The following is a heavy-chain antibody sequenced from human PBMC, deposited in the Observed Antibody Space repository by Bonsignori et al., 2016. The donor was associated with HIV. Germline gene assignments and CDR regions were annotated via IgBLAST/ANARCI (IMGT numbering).Heavy chain of an antibody. CDR1: GFTFSSYS. V-gene: IGHV3-21*01. J-gene: IGHJ5*02. CDR2: ISSSSSYI. CDR3: AREVFIAGYNWFDP. Sequence: GGSLRLSCAASGFTFSSYSMNWVRQAPGKGLEWASSISSSSSYIYYADSVKGRFTISRDNAKNSLYLQMNSLRAEDTALYFCAREVFIAGYNWFDPWGQGTLVTVSS. D-gene: IGHD6-13*01.